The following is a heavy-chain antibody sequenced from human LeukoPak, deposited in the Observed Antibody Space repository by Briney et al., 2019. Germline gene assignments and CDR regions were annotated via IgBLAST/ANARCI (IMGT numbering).Heavy chain of an antibody. CDR1: EFTASRSY. J-gene: IGHJ4*02. CDR3: AKGSYYDSSGSFYFDY. Sequence: GGSLRLSCAATEFTASRSYMTWVRQAPGKGLEWVSVLRSGGTIEYADTVKGRLTISRDISKNTLYVQVNSLGTEDTAAYYCAKGSYYDSSGSFYFDYWGQGTLVTVSS. V-gene: IGHV3-53*01. D-gene: IGHD3-22*01. CDR2: LRSGGTI.